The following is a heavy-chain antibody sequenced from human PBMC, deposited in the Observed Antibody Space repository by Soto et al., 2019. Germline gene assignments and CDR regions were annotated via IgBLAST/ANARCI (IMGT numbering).Heavy chain of an antibody. J-gene: IGHJ6*02. CDR3: ATITGTTGPYGMDV. V-gene: IGHV1-2*04. CDR1: GYTFTGYY. CDR2: INPNSGGT. D-gene: IGHD1-7*01. Sequence: GASVKVSCKASGYTFTGYYMHWVRQAPGQGLEWMGWINPNSGGTNFAQKFQGWVTMTRDTSISTAYMELSRLRSDDTAVYYCATITGTTGPYGMDVWGQGITVTVS.